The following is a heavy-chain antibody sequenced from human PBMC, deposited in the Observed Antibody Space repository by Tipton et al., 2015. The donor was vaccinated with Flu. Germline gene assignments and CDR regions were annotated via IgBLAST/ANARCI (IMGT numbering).Heavy chain of an antibody. Sequence: SLRLSCAASGFTFSSYYMHWVRQAPGKGLVWVSRSKSDGRSTSYADSVKGRFTISRDIAKDTLYLQMNSLGAEDSAVYYCARDRGVPAHDWYFDLWGRGTLVTVSS. CDR3: ARDRGVPAHDWYFDL. CDR1: GFTFSSYY. J-gene: IGHJ2*01. V-gene: IGHV3-74*01. CDR2: SKSDGRST. D-gene: IGHD3-10*01.